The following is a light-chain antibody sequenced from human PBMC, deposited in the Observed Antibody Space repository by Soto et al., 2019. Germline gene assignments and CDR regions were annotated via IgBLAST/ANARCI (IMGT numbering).Light chain of an antibody. CDR3: TSFTRSNSDD. V-gene: IGLV2-14*03. CDR1: SSDIGAYNY. Sequence: QSALTQPASVSGSPGQSITISCTGTSSDIGAYNYVSWYQQHPGKVPKLMIYDVSDRPSGVSNRFSGSKSGNTASLTISGVQAEDEADYYCTSFTRSNSDDFGTGTKVTVL. CDR2: DVS. J-gene: IGLJ1*01.